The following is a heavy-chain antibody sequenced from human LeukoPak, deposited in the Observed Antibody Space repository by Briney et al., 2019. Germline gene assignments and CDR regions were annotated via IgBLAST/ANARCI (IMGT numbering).Heavy chain of an antibody. CDR3: ARGAEGPAERYYYDSSGYYHYFDY. V-gene: IGHV4-34*01. CDR1: GGSFSGYY. J-gene: IGHJ4*02. D-gene: IGHD3-22*01. Sequence: SETLSLTCAVYGGSFSGYYWSGIRQPPGKGLEWSGEINHSGSTNYNPSLKSRVTISVDTSKNQFSLKLSSVTAADTAVYYCARGAEGPAERYYYDSSGYYHYFDYWGQGTLVTVSS. CDR2: INHSGST.